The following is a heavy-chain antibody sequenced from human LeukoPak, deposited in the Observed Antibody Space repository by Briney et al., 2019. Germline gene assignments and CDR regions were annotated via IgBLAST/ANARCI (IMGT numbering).Heavy chain of an antibody. CDR3: AKVPGFSYVTSTATD. CDR2: ISGTGGST. D-gene: IGHD5-18*01. V-gene: IGHV3-23*01. Sequence: GGSLRLSCAASGFTFSSYAMSWVRQAPGKGLEWVSGISGTGGSTYYADSVKGRFTISRDNSKNTLYLQMNSLRAEDTAVYYCAKVPGFSYVTSTATDWGQGTLVTVSS. J-gene: IGHJ4*02. CDR1: GFTFSSYA.